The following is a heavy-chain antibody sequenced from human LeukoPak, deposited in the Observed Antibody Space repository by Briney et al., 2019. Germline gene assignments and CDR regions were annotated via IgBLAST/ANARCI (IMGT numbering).Heavy chain of an antibody. J-gene: IGHJ3*02. D-gene: IGHD6-13*01. CDR1: GFTVSRTY. CDR2: IYSDGNT. CDR3: AKDKNTQWQQLHGGAFDI. Sequence: GGSLRLSCAASGFTVSRTYMSWVRQAPGKGLEWVSVIYSDGNTYYAASVKGRFTISRDNSKNTLYLQMNSLRAEDTAVYYCAKDKNTQWQQLHGGAFDIWGQGTMVTVSS. V-gene: IGHV3-53*01.